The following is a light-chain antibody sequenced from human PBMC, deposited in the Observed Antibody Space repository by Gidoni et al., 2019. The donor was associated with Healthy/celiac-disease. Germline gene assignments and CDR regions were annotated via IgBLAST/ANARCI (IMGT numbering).Light chain of an antibody. CDR1: NSATSNY. Sequence: EIVLTQSPGTLSLSPGEGATLPCRASNSATSNYLAWYQHKPGQAPRLLIYGTSNRATGIPDRFRGSGSGTDFTLTISRLEPEDFAVYYCQHYGTSHFTFGGGTKVEIK. V-gene: IGKV3-20*01. CDR2: GTS. J-gene: IGKJ4*01. CDR3: QHYGTSHFT.